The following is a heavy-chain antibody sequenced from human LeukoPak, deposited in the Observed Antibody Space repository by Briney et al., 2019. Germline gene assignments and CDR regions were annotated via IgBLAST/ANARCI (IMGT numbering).Heavy chain of an antibody. D-gene: IGHD3-10*01. CDR3: ARTRYYYNSRSYGAPYYFDY. V-gene: IGHV4-39*01. J-gene: IGHJ4*02. CDR2: IYYSGST. Sequence: PSETLSLTCTVSGGSISTSSYYWGWVRQPPGKGLEWIGSIYYSGSTYYNPSLKSRVTISVDTSKNQFSLKLSSVTAADTAVYYCARTRYYYNSRSYGAPYYFDYWGQGTLVTVSS. CDR1: GGSISTSSYY.